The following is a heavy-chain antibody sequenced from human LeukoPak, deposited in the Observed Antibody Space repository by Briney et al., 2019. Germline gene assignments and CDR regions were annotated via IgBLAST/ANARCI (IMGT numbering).Heavy chain of an antibody. CDR1: GFTFSSYS. Sequence: GGSLRLSCAASGFTFSSYSMNWVRQAPGKGLEWVSSISSSSSYIYYADSVKGRFTISRDNAKNSLYLQMNSLRAEDTAVYYCARNHFVSGYCSSTSCYPTFDYWGQGTLVTVSS. CDR2: ISSSSSYI. CDR3: ARNHFVSGYCSSTSCYPTFDY. D-gene: IGHD2-2*01. J-gene: IGHJ4*02. V-gene: IGHV3-21*01.